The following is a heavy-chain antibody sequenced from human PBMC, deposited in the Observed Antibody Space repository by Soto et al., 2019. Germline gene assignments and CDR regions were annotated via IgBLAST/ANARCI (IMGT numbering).Heavy chain of an antibody. D-gene: IGHD5-12*01. V-gene: IGHV1-69*13. CDR2: IIPIFGTA. CDR1: GGTFSSYA. Sequence: SVKVSCKASGGTFSSYAISWVRQAPGQGLEWMGGIIPIFGTANYAQKFQGRVTITADESTSTAYMELSSLRSEDTAVYYCARARGYSGYDYLYYYYGMDVWGQGTTVTVSS. CDR3: ARARGYSGYDYLYYYYGMDV. J-gene: IGHJ6*02.